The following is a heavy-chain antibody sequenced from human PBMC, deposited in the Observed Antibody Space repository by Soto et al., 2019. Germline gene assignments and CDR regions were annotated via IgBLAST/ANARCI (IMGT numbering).Heavy chain of an antibody. CDR1: GGSFSGYY. D-gene: IGHD3-3*01. Sequence: PSETLSLTCAVYGGSFSGYYWSWIRQPPGKGLEWIGEINHSGSTNYNPSLKSRVTISVDTSKNQFSLKLSSVTAADTAVYYCARGVLRFLDHAYYFDYWGQGTLVTVSS. CDR3: ARGVLRFLDHAYYFDY. V-gene: IGHV4-34*01. J-gene: IGHJ4*02. CDR2: INHSGST.